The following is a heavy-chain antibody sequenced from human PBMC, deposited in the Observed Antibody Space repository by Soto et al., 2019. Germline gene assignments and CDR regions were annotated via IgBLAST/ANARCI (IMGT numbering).Heavy chain of an antibody. J-gene: IGHJ4*02. CDR1: GGSISNFH. Sequence: QVQLQESGPELVKPSETLSLTCTVSGGSISNFHWSWMRQPPGKGLEWLGYISYSGSTDYNPSLKSRVTISIDTSMNQISLSLTSVTAADTAVYYCVRESGWTGWFEFWGQGTLLTVSS. D-gene: IGHD6-19*01. CDR2: ISYSGST. CDR3: VRESGWTGWFEF. V-gene: IGHV4-59*01.